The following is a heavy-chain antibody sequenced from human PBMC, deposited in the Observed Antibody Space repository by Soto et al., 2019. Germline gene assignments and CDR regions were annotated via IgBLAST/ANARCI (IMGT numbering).Heavy chain of an antibody. Sequence: QVQLVQSGAEVKKPGGSVKVSCKSSGYTFTSYGISWVRQAPGQGLEWMGWISGYNGNTNYAQKLQGRVTMTTDTSTSTAYMELRSLRSDDTAVYYCARDDWYKWNAGGWFDPWGQGTLVTVSS. D-gene: IGHD1-1*01. CDR1: GYTFTSYG. J-gene: IGHJ5*02. CDR3: ARDDWYKWNAGGWFDP. CDR2: ISGYNGNT. V-gene: IGHV1-18*01.